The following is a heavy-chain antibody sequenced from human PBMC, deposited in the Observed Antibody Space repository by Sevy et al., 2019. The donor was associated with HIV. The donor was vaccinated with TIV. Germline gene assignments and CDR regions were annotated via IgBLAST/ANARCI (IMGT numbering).Heavy chain of an antibody. Sequence: SETLSLTCTVSGGSIGSNSFYWGWIRQPPGKELEWIGTVSYGASTYYNPSLRSRVTISVDASKKQFSLKLSSVTAADTAVYYCARQKVRSAYYYDTSGRQGKADFDSWGQGTLVTVSS. V-gene: IGHV4-39*01. CDR3: ARQKVRSAYYYDTSGRQGKADFDS. D-gene: IGHD3-22*01. J-gene: IGHJ4*02. CDR1: GGSIGSNSFY. CDR2: VSYGAST.